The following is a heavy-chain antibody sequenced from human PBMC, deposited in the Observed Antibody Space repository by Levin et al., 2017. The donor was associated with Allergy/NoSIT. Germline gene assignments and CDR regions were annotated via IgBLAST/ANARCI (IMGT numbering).Heavy chain of an antibody. Sequence: LSLTCAASGFTFDDYAMHWVRQAPGKGLEWVSGISWNSGSIGYADSVKGRFTISRDNAKNSLYLQMNSLRAEDTALYYCAKDILNGGYSYGTFDYWGQGTLVTVSS. CDR2: ISWNSGSI. D-gene: IGHD5-18*01. CDR3: AKDILNGGYSYGTFDY. V-gene: IGHV3-9*01. CDR1: GFTFDDYA. J-gene: IGHJ4*02.